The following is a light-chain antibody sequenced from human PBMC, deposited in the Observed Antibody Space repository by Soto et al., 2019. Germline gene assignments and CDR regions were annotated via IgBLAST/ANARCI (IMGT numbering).Light chain of an antibody. Sequence: EIVMTQSPATLSVSPGERATLSCRAGQSVNIYLAWYQQKPGQAPRLLIFGASYRATGIPARFSGSGSGTEFNLTISSLQYEDFAVYFCQQYDDWLRLTFGGGTKVDIK. V-gene: IGKV3D-15*01. CDR1: QSVNIY. J-gene: IGKJ4*01. CDR3: QQYDDWLRLT. CDR2: GAS.